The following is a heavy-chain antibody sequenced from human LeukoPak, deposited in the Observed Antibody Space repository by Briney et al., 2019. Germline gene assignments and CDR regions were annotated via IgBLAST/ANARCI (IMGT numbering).Heavy chain of an antibody. CDR3: ARDGCSSTSCQYYYYYYGMDV. D-gene: IGHD2-2*01. Sequence: GASVKVSCKASGYTFTSYYMHWVRQAPGQGLEWMGIINPSGGSTSYAQKFQGRVTMTRDMSTSTVYMELSSLRSEDTAVYYCARDGCSSTSCQYYYYYYGMDVWGQGTTVTVSS. V-gene: IGHV1-46*01. CDR1: GYTFTSYY. J-gene: IGHJ6*02. CDR2: INPSGGST.